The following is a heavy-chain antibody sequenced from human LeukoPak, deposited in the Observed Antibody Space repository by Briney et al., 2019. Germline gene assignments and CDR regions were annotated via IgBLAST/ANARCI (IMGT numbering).Heavy chain of an antibody. CDR3: ASGAVVTAAIAFGELGIDV. CDR2: INTNTGNP. V-gene: IGHV7-4-1*02. J-gene: IGHJ6*02. D-gene: IGHD2-2*01. Sequence: ASVKVSCKASGYTFTSYAMNWVRQAPGQGLEWTGWINTNTGNPTYAQGFTGRFVFSLDTSVSTAYLQISSLKAEDTAVYYCASGAVVTAAIAFGELGIDVWGQGTTVTVSS. CDR1: GYTFTSYA.